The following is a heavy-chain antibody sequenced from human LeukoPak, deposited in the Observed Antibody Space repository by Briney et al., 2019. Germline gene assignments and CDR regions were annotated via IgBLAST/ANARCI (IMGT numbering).Heavy chain of an antibody. D-gene: IGHD2-2*02. CDR1: GFTFSSSE. V-gene: IGHV3-48*03. Sequence: GGSLRLSCAASGFTFSSSEMNWVRQAPGKGLEWVSYISSIGSTIYYADSVKGRFTLSRDNAKNSLYLQMNSLRAEDTAVYYCARSPDIVVVPAAIPDAFDIWGQGTMVTVSS. J-gene: IGHJ3*02. CDR2: ISSIGSTI. CDR3: ARSPDIVVVPAAIPDAFDI.